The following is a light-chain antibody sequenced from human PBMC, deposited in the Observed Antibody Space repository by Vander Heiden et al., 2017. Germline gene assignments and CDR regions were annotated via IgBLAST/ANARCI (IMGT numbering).Light chain of an antibody. Sequence: DIQMTQSPSSLSASVGDSVTITCRASQSISSYLNWYQQKPGKAPKLLIYAASSLQSGVPSRFSGSGSGTDFTLTISSLQPEDFATYYCQRSDSTPRTFGQGTKVEIK. CDR3: QRSDSTPRT. J-gene: IGKJ1*01. CDR1: QSISSY. CDR2: AAS. V-gene: IGKV1-39*01.